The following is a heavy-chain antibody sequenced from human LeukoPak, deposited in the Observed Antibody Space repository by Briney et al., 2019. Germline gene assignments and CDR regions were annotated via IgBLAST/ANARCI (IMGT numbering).Heavy chain of an antibody. D-gene: IGHD5-12*01. CDR3: ARVGLVARGWFDP. Sequence: SETLSLTCTVSGGSISSSSDYWGWIRQPPGKGLEWIGCIYYTGSTNYNPSLKIRVSISVDTSKNQFSLKLSSVTAADTAVYYCARVGLVARGWFDPWGQGTLVTVSS. CDR1: GGSISSSSDY. V-gene: IGHV4-39*07. J-gene: IGHJ5*02. CDR2: IYYTGST.